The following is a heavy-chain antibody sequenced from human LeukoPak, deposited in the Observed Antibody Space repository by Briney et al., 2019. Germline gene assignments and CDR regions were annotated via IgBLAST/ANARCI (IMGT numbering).Heavy chain of an antibody. CDR2: INYNGNT. CDR3: ARLVLSYGNAFDH. D-gene: IGHD3-10*01. Sequence: SETLSLTCTVSSGSISGSGYYWCWIRQPPGKGLEWIGSINYNGNTYYASSLKSRVTISVDTSKNHFSLRLSSVTAADTAVYCARLVLSYGNAFDHWGQGTLVTASS. CDR1: SGSISGSGYY. V-gene: IGHV4-39*02. J-gene: IGHJ4*02.